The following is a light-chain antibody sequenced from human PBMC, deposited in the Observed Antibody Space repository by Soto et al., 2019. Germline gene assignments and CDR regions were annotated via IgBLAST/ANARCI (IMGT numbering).Light chain of an antibody. Sequence: DIQMTQCPSTLSASVGDRVTITCRASQSISDWLAWYQQKPGKAPKLLIYKASSLESGVPSRFSGSGSGTDFTLTISSLQPDDFATYYCQQYNSYSRTFGQGTKVEV. V-gene: IGKV1-5*03. CDR2: KAS. CDR3: QQYNSYSRT. CDR1: QSISDW. J-gene: IGKJ1*01.